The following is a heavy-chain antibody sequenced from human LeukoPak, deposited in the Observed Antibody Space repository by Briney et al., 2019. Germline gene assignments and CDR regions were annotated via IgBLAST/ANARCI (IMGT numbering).Heavy chain of an antibody. J-gene: IGHJ4*02. CDR2: ISYDGSNK. Sequence: QPGGSLRLSCAASGFTFSSYAMHWVRQAPGKGLEWVAVISYDGSNKYYADSVKGRFTISRDNSKNALYLQMSSLRADDTAVYYCVGFRATAGLYWGQGTLVTVSS. CDR3: VGFRATAGLY. D-gene: IGHD6-13*01. CDR1: GFTFSSYA. V-gene: IGHV3-30*14.